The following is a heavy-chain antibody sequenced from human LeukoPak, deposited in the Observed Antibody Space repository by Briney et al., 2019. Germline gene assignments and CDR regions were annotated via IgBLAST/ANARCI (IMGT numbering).Heavy chain of an antibody. CDR1: GFTFSSYW. CDR2: IKQDGSEK. CDR3: ASDYYDSSIRFDY. J-gene: IGHJ4*02. V-gene: IGHV3-7*01. Sequence: PGGSRRLSCAASGFTFSSYWMSWVRQAPGKGLEWVANIKQDGSEKYYVDSVKGRFTISRDNAKNSLYLQMNSLRAEDTAVYYCASDYYDSSIRFDYWGQGTLVTVSS. D-gene: IGHD3-22*01.